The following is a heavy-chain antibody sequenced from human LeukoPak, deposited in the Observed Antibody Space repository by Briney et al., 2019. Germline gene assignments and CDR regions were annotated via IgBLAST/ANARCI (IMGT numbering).Heavy chain of an antibody. Sequence: ASVKVSCKASGGTFSSYAISWVRQAPGQGLEWMGRINPNSGGTNYAQKFQGRVTMTGDTSNSTAYMELSRLRSDDTAVYYCARWSDGGKDYWGQGTLVTVSS. CDR3: ARWSDGGKDY. CDR1: GGTFSSYA. CDR2: INPNSGGT. V-gene: IGHV1-2*06. D-gene: IGHD4-23*01. J-gene: IGHJ4*02.